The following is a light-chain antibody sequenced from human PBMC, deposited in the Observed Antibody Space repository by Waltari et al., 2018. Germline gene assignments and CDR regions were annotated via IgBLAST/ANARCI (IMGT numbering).Light chain of an antibody. CDR1: QGVSRT. CDR2: GAS. J-gene: IGKJ1*01. V-gene: IGKV3-20*01. Sequence: IVLTQSPGTLSLSPGDRATLSCRASQGVSRTLALYQQKPCQAPSLLIYGASIWATGVPDRFSGSGSGTDFSLTISRLEPEDFAVYYCQHYVTLPVTFGQGTKVEIK. CDR3: QHYVTLPVT.